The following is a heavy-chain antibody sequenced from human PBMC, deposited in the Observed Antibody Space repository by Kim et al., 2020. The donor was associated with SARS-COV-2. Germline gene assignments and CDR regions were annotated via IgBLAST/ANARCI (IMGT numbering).Heavy chain of an antibody. CDR2: INHSGST. V-gene: IGHV4-34*01. CDR1: GGSFSGYY. D-gene: IGHD3-9*01. J-gene: IGHJ6*02. CDR3: ARGGIGYFDWLLSAYYGMDV. Sequence: SETLSLTCAVYGGSFSGYYWSWIRQPPGKGLEWIGEINHSGSTNYNPSLKSRVTISVDTSMNQFSLKLSSVTAADTAVYYCARGGIGYFDWLLSAYYGMDVWGQGTTVTVSS.